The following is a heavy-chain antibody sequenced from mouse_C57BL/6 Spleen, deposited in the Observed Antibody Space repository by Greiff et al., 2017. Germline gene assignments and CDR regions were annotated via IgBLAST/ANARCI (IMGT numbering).Heavy chain of an antibody. D-gene: IGHD4-1*01. CDR2: INPSTGGT. CDR3: ARSGTLGPLYAMDY. CDR1: GYTFTGYY. V-gene: IGHV1-42*01. J-gene: IGHJ4*01. Sequence: VQLQQSGPVLVKPGASVKMSCKASGYTFTGYYMNWVKQSPEKSLEWIGEINPSTGGTTYNQKFKAKATLTVDKSSSTAYMQLKSLTSEDSAVYYCARSGTLGPLYAMDYWGQGTSVTVSS.